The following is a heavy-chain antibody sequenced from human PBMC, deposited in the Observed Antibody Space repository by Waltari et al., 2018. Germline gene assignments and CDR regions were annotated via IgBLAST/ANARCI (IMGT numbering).Heavy chain of an antibody. CDR1: GGSMNSYY. CDR2: IYYSGST. CDR3: ARNTSGWYDN. V-gene: IGHV4-59*01. J-gene: IGHJ5*02. D-gene: IGHD6-19*01. Sequence: QVQLQESGPGLVKPSGTLSLTCSVSGGSMNSYYWGWIRQPPGKGLEWIGAIYYSGSTTYNPSLKSRVTISVDTSKNHFSMELTSVTAADTAVYYCARNTSGWYDNWGQGTLVTVSS.